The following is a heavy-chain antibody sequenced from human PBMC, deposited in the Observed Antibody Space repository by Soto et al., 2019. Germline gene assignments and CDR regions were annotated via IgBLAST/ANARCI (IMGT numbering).Heavy chain of an antibody. V-gene: IGHV4-59*08. Sequence: PSETLSLTCTVSGGSISSYYWSWIRQPPGKGLEWIGYIYYSGSTNYNPSLKSRVTISVDTSKNQFSLKLSSVTAADTAVYYCARPNCSSTSCYRGWFDPWGQGTLVTVSS. CDR1: GGSISSYY. CDR2: IYYSGST. J-gene: IGHJ5*02. D-gene: IGHD2-2*02. CDR3: ARPNCSSTSCYRGWFDP.